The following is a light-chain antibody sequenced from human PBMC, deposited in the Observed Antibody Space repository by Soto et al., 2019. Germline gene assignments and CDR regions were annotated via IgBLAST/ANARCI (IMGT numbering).Light chain of an antibody. CDR1: SSDVGGYNY. CDR3: SSYTSSSTLLLV. Sequence: QSVLTQPASVSGSPGQSITISCTGTSSDVGGYNYVSWYQQHPGKAPKLMIYDVSNRPSGVSNCFSGSKSGNTASLTISGLQAEDEADYYCSSYTSSSTLLLVFGTGTKVTVL. CDR2: DVS. J-gene: IGLJ1*01. V-gene: IGLV2-14*01.